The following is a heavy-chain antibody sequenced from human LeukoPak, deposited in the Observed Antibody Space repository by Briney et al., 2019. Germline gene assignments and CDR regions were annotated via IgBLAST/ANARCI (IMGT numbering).Heavy chain of an antibody. D-gene: IGHD3-3*01. CDR2: IGWKSTNI. CDR1: GVTLYGHT. CDR3: TKDMEWGMDV. Sequence: RGSLRHSRAPPGVTLYGHTMHWGRDPPRKRGERVSLIGWKSTNIDYTDSVKGRFSISRDNSKNFVYLQIHSLRTEDTALYYCTKDMEWGMDVWGQGTTVIVSS. V-gene: IGHV3-43*01. J-gene: IGHJ6*02.